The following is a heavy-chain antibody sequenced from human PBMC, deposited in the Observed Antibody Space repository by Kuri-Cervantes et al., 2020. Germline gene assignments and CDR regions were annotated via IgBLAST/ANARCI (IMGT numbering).Heavy chain of an antibody. V-gene: IGHV3-30*03. Sequence: LSLTCAASGFTFSSYGMHWVRQAPGKGLEWVAVISYDGSNKYYADSVKGRFTISRDNSKNTLYLQMNSLRAEDTAVYYCARVREQWLWGSYYFDYWGQGTLVTVSS. CDR1: GFTFSSYG. J-gene: IGHJ4*02. CDR3: ARVREQWLWGSYYFDY. D-gene: IGHD6-19*01. CDR2: ISYDGSNK.